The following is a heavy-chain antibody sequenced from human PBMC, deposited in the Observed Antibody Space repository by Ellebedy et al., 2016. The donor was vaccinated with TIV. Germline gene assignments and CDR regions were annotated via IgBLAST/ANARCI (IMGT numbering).Heavy chain of an antibody. D-gene: IGHD1-7*01. CDR1: GYSFTSYW. CDR3: ARTALTGTTVRWFAP. J-gene: IGHJ5*02. V-gene: IGHV5-51*01. Sequence: GESLKISCKGSGYSFTSYWIGWVRQMPGKGLEWMGIIYPGDSDTRYSQSFQGQVTISADKSISTAYLQWSSLKASDTAMYYCARTALTGTTVRWFAPWGQGTLVTVSS. CDR2: IYPGDSDT.